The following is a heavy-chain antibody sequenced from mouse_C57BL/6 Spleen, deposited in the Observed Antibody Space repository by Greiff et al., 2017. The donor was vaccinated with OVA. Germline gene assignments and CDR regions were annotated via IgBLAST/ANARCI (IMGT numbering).Heavy chain of an antibody. J-gene: IGHJ2*01. CDR1: GFNITNTY. CDR2: IDPANGNT. Sequence: VKLQQSVAELVRPGASVKLSCTASGFNITNTYMHWVKQRPEKGLEWIGRIDPANGNTKSAPKFQGKATITADTSSNTAYLQLSSLTSGDTAIYYCARVAGEPFDYWGQGTTLTVSS. CDR3: ARVAGEPFDY. V-gene: IGHV14-3*01.